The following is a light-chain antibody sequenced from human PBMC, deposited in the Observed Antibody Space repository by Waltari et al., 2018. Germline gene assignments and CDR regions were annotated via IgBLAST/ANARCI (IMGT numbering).Light chain of an antibody. CDR2: RAS. Sequence: MTQSPSTLSASVGDRVTITCRASQSITNWLAWYQQKPGKAPKLLIYRASNLESGVPSRFSGSGSGTEFTLTISSLQPDDFATYYCQQYDNYWTFGQGTKVEIK. V-gene: IGKV1-5*03. J-gene: IGKJ1*01. CDR3: QQYDNYWT. CDR1: QSITNW.